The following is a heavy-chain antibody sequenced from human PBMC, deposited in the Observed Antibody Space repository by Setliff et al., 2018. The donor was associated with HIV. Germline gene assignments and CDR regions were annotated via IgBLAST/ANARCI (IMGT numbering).Heavy chain of an antibody. CDR1: GYTFTSYA. CDR2: INAGNGNT. Sequence: EASVKVSCKASGYTFTSYAMHWVRQAPGQRLEWMGWINAGNGNTKYSQRFQGRVTITRDTSASTAYMELSSLRSEDTAVYYCARAYNIWSDYSYYYSYFMGVWGKGTAVTVSS. D-gene: IGHD3-3*01. CDR3: ARAYNIWSDYSYYYSYFMGV. J-gene: IGHJ6*03. V-gene: IGHV1-3*01.